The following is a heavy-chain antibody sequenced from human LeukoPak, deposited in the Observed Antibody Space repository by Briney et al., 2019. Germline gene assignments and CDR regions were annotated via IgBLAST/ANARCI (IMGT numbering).Heavy chain of an antibody. D-gene: IGHD2-2*01. CDR2: ISGSGGST. V-gene: IGHV3-23*01. CDR3: AKSRQGGVPAAMRIFDY. Sequence: GGSLRLSCAASGFTFSSYAMHWVRQAPGKGLEWVSAISGSGGSTYYADSVKGRFTISRDNSKNTLYLQMNSLRAEDTAVYYCAKSRQGGVPAAMRIFDYWGQGTLVTVSS. J-gene: IGHJ4*02. CDR1: GFTFSSYA.